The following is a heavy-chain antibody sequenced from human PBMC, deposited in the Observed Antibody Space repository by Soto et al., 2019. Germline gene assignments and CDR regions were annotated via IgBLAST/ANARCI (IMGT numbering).Heavy chain of an antibody. CDR3: ARLPSGSYFRIAFDI. CDR2: IDPSDSYT. D-gene: IGHD1-26*01. CDR1: GYSFSNYW. Sequence: PGESLKISCKGSGYSFSNYWISWVRQMPGKGLEWMGMIDPSDSYTNYSPSFQGHVTISADKSITTAYLQWSSLKASDTAIYYCARLPSGSYFRIAFDIWGQGTMVTVSS. J-gene: IGHJ3*02. V-gene: IGHV5-10-1*01.